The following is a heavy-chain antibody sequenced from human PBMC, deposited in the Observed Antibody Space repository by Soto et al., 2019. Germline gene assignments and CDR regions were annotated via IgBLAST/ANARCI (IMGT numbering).Heavy chain of an antibody. CDR2: TRGSQENT. Sequence: EVQLLESGGNLVQPGGSLRLSCAASGFIFSNYAMNWVRQAPGKGLEWVALTRGSQENTYNADTVRGRFTISRDNAKSTISYQTESQTAEDAAGYYCAKDWTHFDHGGHGTLVTVS. CDR3: AKDWTHFDH. D-gene: IGHD1-1*01. V-gene: IGHV3-23*01. J-gene: IGHJ5*02. CDR1: GFIFSNYA.